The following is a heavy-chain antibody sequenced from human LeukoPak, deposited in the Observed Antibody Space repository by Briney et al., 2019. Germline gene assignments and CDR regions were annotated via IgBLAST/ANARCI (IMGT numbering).Heavy chain of an antibody. D-gene: IGHD3-22*01. CDR2: VYYGGNT. CDR1: GGSISRSSYY. J-gene: IGHJ3*02. V-gene: IGHV4-39*01. Sequence: SETLSLTCSVSGGSISRSSYYWGWIRQPPGKGPEWIGSVYYGGNTYYNPSLKSRVTISVDTSKNQFSLKLSSVTAAETAVYYCARHDSSGPYNAFDIWGQGTMVTVSS. CDR3: ARHDSSGPYNAFDI.